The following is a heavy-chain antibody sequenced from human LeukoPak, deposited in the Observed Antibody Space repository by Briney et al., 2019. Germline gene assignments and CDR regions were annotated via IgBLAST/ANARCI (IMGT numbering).Heavy chain of an antibody. CDR2: ISGSGGST. CDR3: AKGGRTTIFGVVITHFDY. D-gene: IGHD3-3*01. J-gene: IGHJ4*02. Sequence: ETLSLTCAVYGGSFSGYYWSWIRQPPGKGLEWVSAISGSGGSTYYADSVKGRFTISRDNSKNTLYLQMNSLRAEDTAVYYCAKGGRTTIFGVVITHFDYWGQGTLVTVSS. CDR1: GGSFSGYY. V-gene: IGHV3-23*01.